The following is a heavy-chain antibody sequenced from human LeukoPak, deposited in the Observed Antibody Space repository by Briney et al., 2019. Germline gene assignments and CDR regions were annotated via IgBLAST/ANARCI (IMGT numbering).Heavy chain of an antibody. Sequence: PSETLSLTCTVSGYSISSGYYWGWIRQPPGKGLEWIGSIYHSGSTYYNPSLKSRVTISVDTSKSQFSLKLSSVTAADTAVYYCARGLPPDYWGQGTLVTVSS. J-gene: IGHJ4*02. CDR1: GYSISSGYY. D-gene: IGHD2-21*01. CDR3: ARGLPPDY. V-gene: IGHV4-38-2*02. CDR2: IYHSGST.